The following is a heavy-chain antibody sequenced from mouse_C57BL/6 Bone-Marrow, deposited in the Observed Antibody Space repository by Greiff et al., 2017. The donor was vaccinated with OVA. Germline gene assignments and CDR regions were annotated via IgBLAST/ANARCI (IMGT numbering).Heavy chain of an antibody. CDR3: AHLDYAMDY. Sequence: VQLQQPGAELVMPGASVKLSCKASGYTFTSYWMHWVKQRPGQGLEWIGEIDPNSGGTKYNEKFKSKATLTVDKPSSTAYMQLSSLTSEDSAVYYCAHLDYAMDYWGQGTSVTVSS. CDR2: IDPNSGGT. J-gene: IGHJ4*01. V-gene: IGHV1-72*01. CDR1: GYTFTSYW.